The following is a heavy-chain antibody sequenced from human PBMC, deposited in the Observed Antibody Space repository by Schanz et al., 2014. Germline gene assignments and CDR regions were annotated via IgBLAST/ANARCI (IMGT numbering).Heavy chain of an antibody. CDR1: GFTVSNSY. V-gene: IGHV3-53*04. CDR3: ARAQGVIRLYYGVDV. D-gene: IGHD3-10*01. CDR2: SGSGAGT. J-gene: IGHJ6*02. Sequence: DVQLVDSGGGLVQPGGSLRLSCAASGFTVSNSYIHWVRQAPGKGLEWVSTLSGSGAGTFYADSVKGRFTISRDNSMNAVYLQMSSLRSDDAAVYYCARAQGVIRLYYGVDVWGQGTTVTVSS.